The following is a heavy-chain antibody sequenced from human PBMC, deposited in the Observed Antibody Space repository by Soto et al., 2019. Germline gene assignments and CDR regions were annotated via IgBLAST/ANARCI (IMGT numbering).Heavy chain of an antibody. CDR2: MKPDGREK. CDR1: GVTFGKYC. CDR3: ARVFFYESNVHHPDPFDV. Sequence: GGSLRLSCAVSGVTFGKYCMSWGRHPPRQGQEWEGNMKPDGREKWYVDSVKERFTNSTDNATKTLSLQMNSLMTADTSVNYYARVFFYESNVHHPDPFDVWGRGTTVPVSS. D-gene: IGHD3-22*01. J-gene: IGHJ3*01. V-gene: IGHV3-7*04.